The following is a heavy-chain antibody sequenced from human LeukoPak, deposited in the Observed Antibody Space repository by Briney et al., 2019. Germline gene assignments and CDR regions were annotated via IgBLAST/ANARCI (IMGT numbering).Heavy chain of an antibody. D-gene: IGHD1-26*01. J-gene: IGHJ3*02. CDR1: RVTSSDYY. CDR2: ISSSGSTI. Sequence: GGSLRLSCAASRVTSSDYYMSWIPRAPDKGVEGGSYISSSGSTIYYADTVKGRFTISRDNAKNSRYLQMNSLRAEDTAVHYCASERDRDSGRGPENDAFDIWGQGTMVTVSS. V-gene: IGHV3-11*01. CDR3: ASERDRDSGRGPENDAFDI.